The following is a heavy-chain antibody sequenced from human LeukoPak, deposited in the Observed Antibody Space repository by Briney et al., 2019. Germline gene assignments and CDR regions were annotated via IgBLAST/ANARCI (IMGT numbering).Heavy chain of an antibody. CDR3: AKDMPPYNWNDAPGDY. V-gene: IGHV3-30*18. D-gene: IGHD1-20*01. J-gene: IGHJ4*02. CDR1: GFTFSSYG. Sequence: GGSLRLSCAASGFTFSSYGMHWVRQAPGKGLEWVAVISYDGSNKYYADSVKGRFTISRDNSKNTLYLQMNSLRAEDTAVYYCAKDMPPYNWNDAPGDYWGQGTLVTVSS. CDR2: ISYDGSNK.